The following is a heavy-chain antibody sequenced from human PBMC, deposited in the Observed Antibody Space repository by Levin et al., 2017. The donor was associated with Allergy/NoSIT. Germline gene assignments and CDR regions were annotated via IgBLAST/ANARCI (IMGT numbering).Heavy chain of an antibody. CDR1: GFTFSSYC. J-gene: IGHJ4*02. CDR3: ARDCSSTSCTRGIDY. D-gene: IGHD2-2*01. CDR2: ISSSSSYI. V-gene: IGHV3-21*01. Sequence: SCAASGFTFSSYCMNWVRQAPGKGLEWVSSISSSSSYIYYADSVKGRFTISRDNAKNSLYLQMNSLRAEDTAVYYCARDCSSTSCTRGIDYWGQGTLVTVSS.